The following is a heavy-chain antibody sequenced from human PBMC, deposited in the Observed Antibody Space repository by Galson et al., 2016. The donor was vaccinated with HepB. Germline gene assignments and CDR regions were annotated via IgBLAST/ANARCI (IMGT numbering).Heavy chain of an antibody. CDR2: IIPIFATP. Sequence: SVKVSCKASRNTFDNYIITWVRQAPGQGLEWMGGIIPIFATPMYAQKFQGRVTITADDSTSTAYMELTSLRFDDTAVYYCATDPGATLPGNYLDNWGQGTLVTVSS. CDR3: ATDPGATLPGNYLDN. D-gene: IGHD1-26*01. J-gene: IGHJ4*02. CDR1: RNTFDNYI. V-gene: IGHV1-69*13.